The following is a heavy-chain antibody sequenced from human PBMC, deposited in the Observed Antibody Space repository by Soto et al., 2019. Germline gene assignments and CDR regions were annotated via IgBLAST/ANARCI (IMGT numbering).Heavy chain of an antibody. CDR1: GFTFINSA. V-gene: IGHV1-58*02. J-gene: IGHJ4*02. D-gene: IGHD1-26*01. Sequence: QMQLAQSGPEGKKPGTSVKVSCKASGFTFINSAIQWVRQARGQRLEWMGWIVVGSGHINYAQKFQERLSITRDMSTSTAYMELSSLTLEDTAVYYCAAVQGGGATFHFWGPGTLVTVSS. CDR3: AAVQGGGATFHF. CDR2: IVVGSGHI.